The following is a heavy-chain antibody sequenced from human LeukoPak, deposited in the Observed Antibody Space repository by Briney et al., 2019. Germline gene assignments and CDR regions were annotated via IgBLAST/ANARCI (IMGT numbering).Heavy chain of an antibody. CDR2: IYYSGST. D-gene: IGHD1-26*01. CDR1: GGSISSSSYY. Sequence: PSETLSLTCTVSGGSISSSSYYWGWIRQPPGKGREWIGSIYYSGSTYYNPYLKSRVTISVDRSKNQFSLKLSSVTAADTAVYYCARGVGAIYYYYMDVWGKGTTVTVSS. CDR3: ARGVGAIYYYYMDV. J-gene: IGHJ6*03. V-gene: IGHV4-39*07.